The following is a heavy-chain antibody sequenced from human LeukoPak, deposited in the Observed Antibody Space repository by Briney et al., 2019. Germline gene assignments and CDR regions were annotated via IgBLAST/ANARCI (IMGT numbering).Heavy chain of an antibody. CDR3: AKHRGRYCDSSDYYFDS. J-gene: IGHJ4*01. CDR1: GFTFSNYG. CDR2: MSGNGLST. D-gene: IGHD3-22*01. Sequence: GGSLRLSYACSGFTFSNYGLSLVRQAPGKGPDGVSAMSGNGLSTYSADPVKGRLTISRYNSKKTLHMKMNSLTVQDTAVYYCAKHRGRYCDSSDYYFDSWGQGLPVTVSS. V-gene: IGHV3-23*01.